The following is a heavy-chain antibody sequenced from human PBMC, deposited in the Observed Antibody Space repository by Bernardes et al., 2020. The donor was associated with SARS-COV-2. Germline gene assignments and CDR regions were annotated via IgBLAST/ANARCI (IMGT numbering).Heavy chain of an antibody. J-gene: IGHJ3*02. CDR2: IYWNDDK. Sequence: SGPTLLKPTHTLTLPFTISGFSLTTTGVGVGWIRQPPGNALECLALIYWNDDKRYSPSLKSRVTITQDTSKNQVVPTMTNMDPVDTATYYCSHPSRYYYDTDGYYSPDAFDIWGQGTMVAVSS. D-gene: IGHD3-22*01. CDR1: GFSLTTTGVG. CDR3: SHPSRYYYDTDGYYSPDAFDI. V-gene: IGHV2-5*01.